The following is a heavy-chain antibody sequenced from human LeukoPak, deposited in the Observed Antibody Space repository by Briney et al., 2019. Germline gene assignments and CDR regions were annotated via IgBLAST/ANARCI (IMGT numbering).Heavy chain of an antibody. V-gene: IGHV1-46*01. CDR2: INPSGGST. CDR3: ARGGLVVVTRGPFDY. Sequence: GASVKVSCKASGYTFTSYYMHRVRQAPGQGLEWMGIINPSGGSTSYAQKFQGRVTMTRDTSTSTVYMELSSLRSEDTAVYHCARGGLVVVTRGPFDYWGQGTLVTVSS. J-gene: IGHJ4*02. D-gene: IGHD3-22*01. CDR1: GYTFTSYY.